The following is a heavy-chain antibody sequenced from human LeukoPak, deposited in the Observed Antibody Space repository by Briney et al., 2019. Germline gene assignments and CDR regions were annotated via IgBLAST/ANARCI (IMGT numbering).Heavy chain of an antibody. J-gene: IGHJ6*03. Sequence: SETLSLTCTVSGGSISSYYWSWIRQPPGKGLEWIGYIYDSGTTNYNPSLKSRVTISVDTATNQFSLKLRSVTAADTAVYYCARGLYYRGYSYGINCYMDVWGKGTTVTVSS. V-gene: IGHV4-59*01. CDR3: ARGLYYRGYSYGINCYMDV. CDR1: GGSISSYY. CDR2: IYDSGTT. D-gene: IGHD5-18*01.